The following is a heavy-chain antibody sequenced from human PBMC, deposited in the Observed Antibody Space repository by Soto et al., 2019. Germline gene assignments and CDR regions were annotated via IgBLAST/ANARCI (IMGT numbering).Heavy chain of an antibody. Sequence: ASVKVSCKASGYTFTSYAMHWVRQAPGQRLEWMGWINAGNGNTKYSQKFQGRVTITRDTSASTAYMELSSLRSEDTAVYYCATEGDYVYFQHWGQGTLVPVSP. J-gene: IGHJ1*01. CDR2: INAGNGNT. V-gene: IGHV1-3*01. CDR1: GYTFTSYA. D-gene: IGHD4-17*01. CDR3: ATEGDYVYFQH.